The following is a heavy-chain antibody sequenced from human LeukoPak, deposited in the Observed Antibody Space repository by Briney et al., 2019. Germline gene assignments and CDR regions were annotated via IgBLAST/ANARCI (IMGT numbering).Heavy chain of an antibody. V-gene: IGHV4-59*01. J-gene: IGHJ3*02. CDR2: IYYSGST. CDR1: GGSISSYY. Sequence: PSETLSLTCTVSGGSISSYYWSWIRQPPGKGLEWIGYIYYSGSTNYNPSLKSRVTISVDTSKNQFSLKLSSVTAADTAVYYCARGRLGYSYGYPDAFDIWGQGTMVTVSS. CDR3: ARGRLGYSYGYPDAFDI. D-gene: IGHD5-18*01.